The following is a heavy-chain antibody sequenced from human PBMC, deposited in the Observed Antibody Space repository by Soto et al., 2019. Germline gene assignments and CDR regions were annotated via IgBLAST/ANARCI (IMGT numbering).Heavy chain of an antibody. V-gene: IGHV1-18*01. J-gene: IGHJ4*02. Sequence: QVQLVQSGAEVKKPGASVRVSCKASGYTFTRYGLSWVRQAPGQGLEWMGWISTYNGDTNYAQKLQGRVTMTTDTSTSTAYMELRSLRSDDTAVYYCARDGDCSGGSCYSAFRQFDYWGQGTRVTVSS. CDR3: ARDGDCSGGSCYSAFRQFDY. CDR1: GYTFTRYG. CDR2: ISTYNGDT. D-gene: IGHD2-15*01.